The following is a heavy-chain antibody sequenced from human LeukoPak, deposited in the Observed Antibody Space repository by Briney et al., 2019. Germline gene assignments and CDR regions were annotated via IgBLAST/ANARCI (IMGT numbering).Heavy chain of an antibody. CDR2: FIPILGTA. J-gene: IGHJ6*04. V-gene: IGHV1-69*10. CDR1: GYSFTSHY. Sequence: SVKVSCKASGYSFTSHYMHWVRQAPGQGLEWMGVFIPILGTANSTQKFQDRVTITADISTNTVYMELSSLRSEDTAVYFCAGIPVFGVVLHQEPVWGKGTTVTVSS. D-gene: IGHD3-3*01. CDR3: AGIPVFGVVLHQEPV.